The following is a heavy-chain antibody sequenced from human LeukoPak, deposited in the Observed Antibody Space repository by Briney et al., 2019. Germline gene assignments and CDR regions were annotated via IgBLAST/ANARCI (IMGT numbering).Heavy chain of an antibody. J-gene: IGHJ4*02. D-gene: IGHD3-3*01. CDR3: ARDAETYDWSGGYFDY. Sequence: PGGSLRLSCVGSGINFNTYWMTWVRQAPGKGLEWVANIKKDGSEKYYVDSVKGRFTISRDNARNSLYLQMNSLRAEDTAVYYCARDAETYDWSGGYFDYWGQGTLVTVSS. V-gene: IGHV3-7*01. CDR2: IKKDGSEK. CDR1: GINFNTYW.